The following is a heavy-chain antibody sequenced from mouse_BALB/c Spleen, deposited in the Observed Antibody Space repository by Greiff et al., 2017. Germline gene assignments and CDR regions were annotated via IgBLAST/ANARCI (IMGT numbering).Heavy chain of an antibody. J-gene: IGHJ3*01. Sequence: EVQLVESGPGLVKPSQSLSLTCTVTGYSITSDYAWNWIRQFPGNKLEWMGYISYSGSTSYNPSLKSRISITRDTSKNQFFLQLNSVTTEDTATYYCARSAEEGFAYGGQGTLVTVSA. CDR1: GYSITSDYA. V-gene: IGHV3-2*02. CDR3: ARSAEEGFAY. CDR2: ISYSGST.